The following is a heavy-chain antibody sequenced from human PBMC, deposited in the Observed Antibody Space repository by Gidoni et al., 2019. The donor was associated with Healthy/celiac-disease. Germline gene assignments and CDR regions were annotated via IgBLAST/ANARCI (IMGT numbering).Heavy chain of an antibody. CDR3: AKDLGLGSSFGELSGALV. D-gene: IGHD3-10*01. CDR2: ISGSGGST. Sequence: EVQLVESGGGLVQPGGSLRLSCAASGFTFSSYAMSWVRQAPGKGLEWVSAISGSGGSTYYADSVKGRFTISRDNSKNTLYLQMNSLRAEDTAVYYCAKDLGLGSSFGELSGALVWGQGTMVTVSS. V-gene: IGHV3-23*04. J-gene: IGHJ3*01. CDR1: GFTFSSYA.